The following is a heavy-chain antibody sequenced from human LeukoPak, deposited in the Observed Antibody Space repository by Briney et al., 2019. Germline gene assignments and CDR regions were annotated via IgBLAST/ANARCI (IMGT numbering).Heavy chain of an antibody. V-gene: IGHV4-31*03. CDR1: GGSISSGGYY. J-gene: IGHJ4*02. CDR3: ARNYDILTGYYLFDY. D-gene: IGHD3-9*01. CDR2: IYYSGST. Sequence: SETLSLTCTVSGGSISSGGYYWSWIRQPPGKGLEWIGYIYYSGSTYYDPSLKSRVTISVDTSKNQFSLKLSSVTAADTAVYYCARNYDILTGYYLFDYWGQGTLVTVSS.